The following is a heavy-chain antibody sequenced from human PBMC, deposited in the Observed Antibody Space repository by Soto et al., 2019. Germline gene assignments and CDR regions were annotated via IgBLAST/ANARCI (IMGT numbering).Heavy chain of an antibody. J-gene: IGHJ4*02. CDR2: ISAYNGNT. V-gene: IGHV1-18*04. D-gene: IGHD1-26*01. CDR1: GYTFSSCC. CDR3: AREEVMGATTGFDY. Sequence: AASVNVSCKSAGYTFSSCCISWVRQAPGQGLEWMGWISAYNGNTNYAQKLQGRVTMTTDTSTSTAYMELRSLRSDDTAVYYCAREEVMGATTGFDYWGQGTLVTVSS.